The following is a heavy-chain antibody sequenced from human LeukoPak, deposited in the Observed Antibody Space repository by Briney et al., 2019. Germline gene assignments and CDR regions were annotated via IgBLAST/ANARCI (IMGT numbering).Heavy chain of an antibody. J-gene: IGHJ4*02. V-gene: IGHV3-9*01. CDR3: AKVRGTYSSGYFFDY. CDR2: ISWNSGYI. CDR1: GFTFDNYA. Sequence: SLRLSCAASGFTFDNYAMHRVRQAPGKGLEWLSIISWNSGYIGYADSVKGRFTISRDNAKKSLDLQMNSLRAEDTAFYYCAKVRGTYSSGYFFDYWGQGTLVTVSS. D-gene: IGHD6-19*01.